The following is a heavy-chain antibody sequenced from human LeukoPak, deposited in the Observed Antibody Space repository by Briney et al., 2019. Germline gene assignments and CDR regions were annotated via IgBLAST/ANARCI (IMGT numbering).Heavy chain of an antibody. CDR3: ARDFKYTGLPSLLDV. CDR1: GFTFSGYT. CDR2: INPSSSYI. Sequence: PGGSLRLSCAASGFTFSGYTINWVRKAPGRGLEWVSSINPSSSYIYYADSVEGRFTLSRDNAKNSLYLQMNSLRAEDTAVYYCARDFKYTGLPSLLDVWGKGTTVTVSS. D-gene: IGHD5-12*01. J-gene: IGHJ6*04. V-gene: IGHV3-21*01.